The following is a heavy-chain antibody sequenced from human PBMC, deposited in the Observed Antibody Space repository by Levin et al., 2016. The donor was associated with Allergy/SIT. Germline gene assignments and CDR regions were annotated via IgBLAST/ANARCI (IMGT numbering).Heavy chain of an antibody. CDR2: INHSGST. Sequence: WIRQPPGKGLEWIGEINHSGSTNYNPSLKSRVTISVDTSKNQFSLKLSSVTAADTAVYYCARAYYDFWSGYLHRNYYYYYGMDVWGQGTTVTVSS. J-gene: IGHJ6*02. V-gene: IGHV4-34*01. CDR3: ARAYYDFWSGYLHRNYYYYYGMDV. D-gene: IGHD3-3*01.